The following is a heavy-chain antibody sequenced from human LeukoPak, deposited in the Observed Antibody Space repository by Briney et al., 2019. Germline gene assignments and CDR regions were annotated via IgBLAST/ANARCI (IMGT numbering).Heavy chain of an antibody. D-gene: IGHD3-22*01. J-gene: IGHJ1*01. CDR2: ITPNADRT. CDR3: AIMHGYYDGSGYWVQ. V-gene: IGHV3-23*01. CDR1: GFTFDDYV. Sequence: QPGRSLVLSCAASGFTFDDYVMHWVRPAPGKGLEWVSFITPNADRTSYADSVEGRFTISRDNPRNTLYMQMNSLRDEDTALYYCAIMHGYYDGSGYWVQWGQGTLVTVSS.